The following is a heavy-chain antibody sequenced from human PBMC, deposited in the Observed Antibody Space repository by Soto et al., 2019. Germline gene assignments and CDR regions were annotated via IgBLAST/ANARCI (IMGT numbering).Heavy chain of an antibody. D-gene: IGHD5-12*01. CDR1: GYRMTRYY. V-gene: IGHV1-46*01. Sequence: SLKGYCKAAGYRMTRYYRHWGRQATGQGLEWMGIINPSGGSTSYAQKFQGRVTMTRDTSTSTVYMELSSLRSEDTAVYYCARVGGRGLHLKGFYYTGTEVRGKRTSV. J-gene: IGHJ6*04. CDR2: INPSGGST. CDR3: ARVGGRGLHLKGFYYTGTEV.